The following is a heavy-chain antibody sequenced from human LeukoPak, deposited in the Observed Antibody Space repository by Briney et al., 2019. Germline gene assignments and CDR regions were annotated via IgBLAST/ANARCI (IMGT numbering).Heavy chain of an antibody. V-gene: IGHV1-2*02. CDR3: ARGTDYWFDP. Sequence: GASVKVSCKASGYTFTGYYMHWVRQAPGQGLAWMGWIYPNSGGTNYAQKFHGRVTMTRDTSISTAYMELSRLRRDDTAVYCCARGTDYWFDPWGEGSVVSVPS. J-gene: IGHJ5*02. CDR1: GYTFTGYY. CDR2: IYPNSGGT.